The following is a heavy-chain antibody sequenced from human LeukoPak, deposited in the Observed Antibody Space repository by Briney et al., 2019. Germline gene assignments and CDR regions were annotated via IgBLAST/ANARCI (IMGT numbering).Heavy chain of an antibody. CDR2: IWYDGSNK. CDR1: GFTFSSYG. Sequence: PGRSLRLSCAASGFTFSSYGMHWVRQAPGKGLEWVAVIWYDGSNKYYADSVKGRFTISRDNSKNTLYLQMNSLRADDTAVYYCARHHYYFDHWGQGTLVTVSS. J-gene: IGHJ4*02. V-gene: IGHV3-33*01. CDR3: ARHHYYFDH.